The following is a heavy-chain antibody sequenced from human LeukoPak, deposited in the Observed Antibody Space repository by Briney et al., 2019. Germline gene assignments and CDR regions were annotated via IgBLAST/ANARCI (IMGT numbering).Heavy chain of an antibody. J-gene: IGHJ4*02. Sequence: HRASVKVSCKASGYTFTSYGISWVRQAPGQGLEWMGWISAYNGNTNYAQKLQGRVTMTTDTSTSTAYMELRSLRSDDRAVYYCARDIKTIAVAGTFDYWGQGTLVTVSS. V-gene: IGHV1-18*01. D-gene: IGHD6-19*01. CDR3: ARDIKTIAVAGTFDY. CDR2: ISAYNGNT. CDR1: GYTFTSYG.